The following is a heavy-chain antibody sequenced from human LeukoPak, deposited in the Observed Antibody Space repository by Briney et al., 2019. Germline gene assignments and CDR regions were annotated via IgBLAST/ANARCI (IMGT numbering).Heavy chain of an antibody. CDR3: ARNAPEQSLANYIDV. Sequence: GGSLRLSCAASGFTFSSYSMNWVRQAPGKGLEWVSYISSSSSTIYYADSVKGRFTISRDNAKNSLYLQMTSLRAEDTAVYYCARNAPEQSLANYIDVWGKGNPVTVSS. CDR1: GFTFSSYS. CDR2: ISSSSSTI. V-gene: IGHV3-48*01. J-gene: IGHJ6*03. D-gene: IGHD6-19*01.